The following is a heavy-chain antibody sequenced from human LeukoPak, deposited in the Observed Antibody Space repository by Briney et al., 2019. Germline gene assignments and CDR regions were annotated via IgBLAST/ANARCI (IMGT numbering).Heavy chain of an antibody. CDR1: GFTFDDYA. CDR3: ARQWTLRHFNWFEPGGLETDS. J-gene: IGHJ5*02. D-gene: IGHD3-10*01. Sequence: HSGGSLRLSCAASGFTFDDYAMHWVRQAPGKGLEWVSGISWNSGSIGYADSVKGRFTISRDNAKNSLNLQMSSLRADDTAVYYCARQWTLRHFNWFEPGGLETDSWGQGTLVTVSS. V-gene: IGHV3-9*01. CDR2: ISWNSGSI.